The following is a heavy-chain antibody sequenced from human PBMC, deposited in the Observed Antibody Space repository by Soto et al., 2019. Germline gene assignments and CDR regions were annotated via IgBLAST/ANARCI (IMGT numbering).Heavy chain of an antibody. D-gene: IGHD1-26*01. CDR1: GDSVSSNSAA. V-gene: IGHV6-1*01. CDR3: ARALSASYGCFDF. J-gene: IGHJ4*02. Sequence: SQTLSLTCAISGDSVSSNSAAWNWIRQSPSRGLEWLGMTYYRSKWYNDYTVSVKSRIIINPDTSTNQFSLQLNSVTPEDTAVYYCARALSASYGCFDFWGQGTLVTVSS. CDR2: TYYRSKWYN.